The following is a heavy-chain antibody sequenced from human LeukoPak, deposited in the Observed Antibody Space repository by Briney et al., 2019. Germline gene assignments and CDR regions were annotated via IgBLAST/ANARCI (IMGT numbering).Heavy chain of an antibody. CDR1: GGSFSGYY. Sequence: SETLSLTCAVYGGSFSGYYWSWIRQPPGKGLEWIGEINHSGSTNYNPSLKSRVTISVDTSKNQFSLKLSSVTAADTAVYYCATQQGGNPAYWGQGTLVTVSS. V-gene: IGHV4-34*01. D-gene: IGHD1-14*01. CDR3: ATQQGGNPAY. CDR2: INHSGST. J-gene: IGHJ4*02.